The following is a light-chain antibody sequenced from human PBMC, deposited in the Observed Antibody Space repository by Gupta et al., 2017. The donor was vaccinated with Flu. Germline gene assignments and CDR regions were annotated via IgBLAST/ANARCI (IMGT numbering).Light chain of an antibody. CDR2: KDR. V-gene: IGLV3-25*02. Sequence: SYELTQPPSVSVSPVQTARITCSGAALPEPYTYWYQQKPGQAPVLGIGKDRERPSGITERFSGSSLGTTVTLTISGGQADEEADYYCQSSDRSGSYVFGSGTKVNVL. CDR1: ALPEPY. J-gene: IGLJ6*01. CDR3: QSSDRSGSYV.